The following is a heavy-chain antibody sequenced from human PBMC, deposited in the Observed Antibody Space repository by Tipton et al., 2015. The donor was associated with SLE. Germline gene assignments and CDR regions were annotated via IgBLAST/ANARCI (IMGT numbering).Heavy chain of an antibody. J-gene: IGHJ5*02. D-gene: IGHD2-8*01. CDR3: ARHDTNYGRNWFDP. V-gene: IGHV4-38-2*02. Sequence: TLSLTCTVSAYSIRSGYYWGWIRQPPARGLEWIGHIFHSGITYYSPSLNSRVSMSVDTSKNQFSVNLNSVTAADSAVYYCARHDTNYGRNWFDPWGQGTLVTVSS. CDR2: IFHSGIT. CDR1: AYSIRSGYY.